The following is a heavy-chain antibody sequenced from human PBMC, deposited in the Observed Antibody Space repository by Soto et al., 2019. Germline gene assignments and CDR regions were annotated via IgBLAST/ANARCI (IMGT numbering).Heavy chain of an antibody. Sequence: PGESLKISCKGSGYSFTSYWIGWVRQMPGKGLEWMGIIYPGDSDTRYSPSFQGQVTISADKSISTAYLQWSSLKASDTAMYYCARDLGSSRFPTSKYYYYYYGMDVWGQGTTVTVSS. J-gene: IGHJ6*02. CDR1: GYSFTSYW. V-gene: IGHV5-51*01. CDR3: ARDLGSSRFPTSKYYYYYYGMDV. CDR2: IYPGDSDT. D-gene: IGHD2-15*01.